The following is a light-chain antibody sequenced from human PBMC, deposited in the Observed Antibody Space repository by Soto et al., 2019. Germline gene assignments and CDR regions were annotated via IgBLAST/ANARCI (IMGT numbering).Light chain of an antibody. Sequence: DIVLTQSPGSLSLSLGHSATLFCRSSEDVAINYLAWYQQKPGRAPRLLIYTASTRATDIPDRFSGSGSGTDFTLTISRLEPEDVAVYYCQQYGSSPWAFGQGTKVDIK. J-gene: IGKJ1*01. CDR2: TAS. CDR1: EDVAINY. V-gene: IGKV3-20*01. CDR3: QQYGSSPWA.